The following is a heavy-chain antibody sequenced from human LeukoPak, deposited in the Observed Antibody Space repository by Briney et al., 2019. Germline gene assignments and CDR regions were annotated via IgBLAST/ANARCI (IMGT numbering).Heavy chain of an antibody. Sequence: GGSLRLSCAASGFTFSTYWMTWVRQAPGKGLEWVANIKQDGSEKYYVDSVKGRFTISRDNAKNSLYLQMNSPRAEDTAVYYCARDVGAVDYWGQGALVTVSS. CDR1: GFTFSTYW. V-gene: IGHV3-7*04. CDR2: IKQDGSEK. J-gene: IGHJ4*02. CDR3: ARDVGAVDY. D-gene: IGHD1-26*01.